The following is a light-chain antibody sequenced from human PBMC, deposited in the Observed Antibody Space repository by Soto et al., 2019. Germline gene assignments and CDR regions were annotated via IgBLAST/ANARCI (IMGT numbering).Light chain of an antibody. Sequence: QSVLTQPPSVSGAPGQRVTISCTGTSSNIGAGYGVHWYQQLPGKAPKLLIYGNSNRPSGVPDRFSGSKSGTSASLAITGLQAEDEADYYCQSYDSSLSGSVFGGGTKVTVL. CDR3: QSYDSSLSGSV. CDR1: SSNIGAGYG. V-gene: IGLV1-40*01. J-gene: IGLJ3*02. CDR2: GNS.